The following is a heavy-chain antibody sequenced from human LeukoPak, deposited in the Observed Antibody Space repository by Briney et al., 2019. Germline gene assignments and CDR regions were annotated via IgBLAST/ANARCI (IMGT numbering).Heavy chain of an antibody. V-gene: IGHV3-21*04. Sequence: GGPVRLSCGRCGFTFSNYSINWVRQAPGRGVEWVSSICPSRHYIYYADSVRGRFTISRDNARNSLYLQMNSLRDEDTAVYYCARDRHTAMVYYYYYMDVWGTGTTVTVSS. CDR1: GFTFSNYS. CDR3: ARDRHTAMVYYYYYMDV. J-gene: IGHJ6*03. D-gene: IGHD5-18*01. CDR2: ICPSRHYI.